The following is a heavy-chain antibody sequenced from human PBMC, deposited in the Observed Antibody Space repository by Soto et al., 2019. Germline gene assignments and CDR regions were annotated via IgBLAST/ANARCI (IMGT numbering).Heavy chain of an antibody. Sequence: QVQLVESGGGVVQPGRSLRLSCAASGFTFSSYGMHWVRQAPGKGLEWVAVISYDGSNKYYADSVKGRFTISRDNSKNTLSLQMNSLRAEDTAVYYCAKEGGYYGSGSYSVGENYYGMDVWGQGTTVTVSS. CDR3: AKEGGYYGSGSYSVGENYYGMDV. CDR2: ISYDGSNK. D-gene: IGHD3-10*01. J-gene: IGHJ6*02. CDR1: GFTFSSYG. V-gene: IGHV3-30*18.